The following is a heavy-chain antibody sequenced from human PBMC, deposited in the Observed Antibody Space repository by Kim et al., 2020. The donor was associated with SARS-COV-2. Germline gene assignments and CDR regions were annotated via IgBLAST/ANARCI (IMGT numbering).Heavy chain of an antibody. D-gene: IGHD4-17*01. CDR1: VFTVSSNY. V-gene: IGHV3-66*01. CDR3: SRGLPFYGDLFDY. J-gene: IGHJ4*02. CDR2: IYSGGST. Sequence: GGSLRLSCAASVFTVSSNYMSWVRQAPGKGLEWVSVIYSGGSTYYADSVKGRFTISRDNSKNTLYLQLNSLRAEDTAVYYCSRGLPFYGDLFDYLGQGTL.